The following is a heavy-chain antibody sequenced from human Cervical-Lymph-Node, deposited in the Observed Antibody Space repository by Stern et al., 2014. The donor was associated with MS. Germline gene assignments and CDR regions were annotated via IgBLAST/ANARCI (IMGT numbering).Heavy chain of an antibody. J-gene: IGHJ4*02. V-gene: IGHV4-61*08. CDR1: GGSVSNGGYY. CDR2: IYYSGST. Sequence: QLQLQESGPGLVKPSETLSLTCTVSGGSVSNGGYYWSWIRQPPGNRLEWIAYIYYSGSTNYNPSRKSRVTISVDTSKNQFSLKLSSVTAADTAVYYCARGRSYYGDYFDYWGQGTLVTVSS. CDR3: ARGRSYYGDYFDY. D-gene: IGHD1-26*01.